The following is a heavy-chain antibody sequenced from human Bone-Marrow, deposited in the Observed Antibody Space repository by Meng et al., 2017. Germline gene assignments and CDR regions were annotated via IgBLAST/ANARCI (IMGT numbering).Heavy chain of an antibody. V-gene: IGHV4-34*01. Sequence: ARPQQWGPGLLNPSETLSLTCVVSGGSFSDYYWSGIRQPPGKGLEWIGEINHSGSTNYNPSLESRATISVDTSQNNLSLKLSSVTAADSAVYYCARGPTTMAHDFDYWGQGTLVTVPS. CDR2: INHSGST. CDR1: GGSFSDYY. CDR3: ARGPTTMAHDFDY. D-gene: IGHD4-11*01. J-gene: IGHJ4*02.